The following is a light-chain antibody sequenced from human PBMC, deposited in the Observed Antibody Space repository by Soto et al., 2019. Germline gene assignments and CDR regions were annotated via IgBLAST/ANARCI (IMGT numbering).Light chain of an antibody. CDR1: SSDIGKYNY. J-gene: IGLJ1*01. V-gene: IGLV2-14*01. Sequence: QSALTQPASVSGSPGQSIAISCSGTSSDIGKYNYVAWYQQHPGKAPKLMISEVNNRPSGVSYRFSGSKSGNTASLTISGLQAEDEADYYCSSYTGSNTLYVFGTGTKLTVL. CDR2: EVN. CDR3: SSYTGSNTLYV.